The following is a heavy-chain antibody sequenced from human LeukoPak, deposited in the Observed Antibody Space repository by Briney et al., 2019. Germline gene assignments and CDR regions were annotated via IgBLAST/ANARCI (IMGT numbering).Heavy chain of an antibody. CDR3: ARDSDYYGSGSLYY. CDR1: GGSISSGGYS. J-gene: IGHJ4*02. CDR2: IYHSGST. D-gene: IGHD3-10*01. V-gene: IGHV4-30-2*01. Sequence: PSETLSLTCAVSGGSISSGGYSWSWIRQPPGKGLEWIGDIYHSGSTYYNPSLKSRVTISVDRSKNQFSLKLSSVTAADTAVYYCARDSDYYGSGSLYYWGQGTLVTVSS.